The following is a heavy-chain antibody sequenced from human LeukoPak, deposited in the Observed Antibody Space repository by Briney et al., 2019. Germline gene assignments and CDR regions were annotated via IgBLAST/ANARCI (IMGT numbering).Heavy chain of an antibody. D-gene: IGHD3-3*01. CDR2: ISYDGSNK. Sequence: GGSLRLSCAASGFTFSSYAMHWVRQAPGKGLEWVAVISYDGSNKYYADSVKGRFTISRDNSKNTLYLQMNSLRAEDTAVYYCARGGYDFWSGLDYWGQGTLVIVSS. CDR1: GFTFSSYA. J-gene: IGHJ4*02. V-gene: IGHV3-30*04. CDR3: ARGGYDFWSGLDY.